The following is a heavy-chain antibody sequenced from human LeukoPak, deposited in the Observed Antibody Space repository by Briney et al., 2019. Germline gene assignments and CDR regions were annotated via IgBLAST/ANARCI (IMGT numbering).Heavy chain of an antibody. CDR3: ARGGRAVLGVVIINYYYYMDV. J-gene: IGHJ6*03. D-gene: IGHD3-3*01. Sequence: SETLSLTCAVYGGSFSGYYWSWLRQPPGKGLEWIGEINHSGSTNYNPSLKSRVTISVDTSKNQFSLKLSSVTAADTAVYYCARGGRAVLGVVIINYYYYMDVWGKGTTVTVSS. CDR2: INHSGST. V-gene: IGHV4-34*01. CDR1: GGSFSGYY.